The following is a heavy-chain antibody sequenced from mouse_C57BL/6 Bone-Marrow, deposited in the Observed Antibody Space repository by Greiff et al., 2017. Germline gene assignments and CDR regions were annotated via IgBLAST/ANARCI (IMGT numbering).Heavy chain of an antibody. CDR2: IYPRSGNT. J-gene: IGHJ4*01. D-gene: IGHD1-1*01. CDR3: ARTVITKFPYYYAMDY. Sequence: VQLQQSGAELARPGASVKLSCKASGYTFTSYGISWVKQRTGQGLEWIGEIYPRSGNTYYNEKFKGKATLTADKSSSTAYMELRSLTSEDSAVYFWARTVITKFPYYYAMDYWGQGTSVTVSS. CDR1: GYTFTSYG. V-gene: IGHV1-81*01.